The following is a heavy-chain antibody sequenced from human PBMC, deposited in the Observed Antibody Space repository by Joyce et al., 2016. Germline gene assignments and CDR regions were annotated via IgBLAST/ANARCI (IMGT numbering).Heavy chain of an antibody. D-gene: IGHD1-14*01. J-gene: IGHJ6*02. CDR3: ARGGTSSDHYFFYTLDV. CDR2: LIPFFVAA. CDR1: GGDFSNYT. Sequence: QVLLVQAGAAVKRPGSSLRFSCKSSGGDFSNYTVNWVRQAPGQRLEWMGGLIPFFVAAKYAEDFQVRVTLTADQSTRTAYLELSALTSADTAVYYCARGGTSSDHYFFYTLDVWGPGTTVIVSS. V-gene: IGHV1-69*12.